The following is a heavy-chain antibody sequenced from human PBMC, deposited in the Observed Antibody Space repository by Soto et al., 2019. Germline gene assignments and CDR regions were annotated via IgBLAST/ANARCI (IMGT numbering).Heavy chain of an antibody. J-gene: IGHJ5*02. CDR1: AIPFSSYA. V-gene: IGHV3-9*01. Sequence: GGSKRLSGAASAIPFSSYALSWVRPAQRGGLEWVSGISWNSGSIGYADSVKGRFTISRDNAKNSLYLQMNSLRAEDTALYYCAKDRASSGWYGNWFDPWGQGTRVTVSS. D-gene: IGHD6-19*01. CDR3: AKDRASSGWYGNWFDP. CDR2: ISWNSGSI.